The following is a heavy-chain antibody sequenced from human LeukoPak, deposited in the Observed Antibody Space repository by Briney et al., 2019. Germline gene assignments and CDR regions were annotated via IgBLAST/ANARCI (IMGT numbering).Heavy chain of an antibody. V-gene: IGHV1-18*01. Sequence: ASVKVSCKASGYTFTSYGISWVRQAPGQGLEWMGWISAYNGNTNYAQKLQGRVTITRDTSASTAYMELSSLRSEDTAVYYCARDCSSTSCYAGGMDVWGQGTTVTVSS. CDR3: ARDCSSTSCYAGGMDV. CDR2: ISAYNGNT. J-gene: IGHJ6*02. D-gene: IGHD2-2*01. CDR1: GYTFTSYG.